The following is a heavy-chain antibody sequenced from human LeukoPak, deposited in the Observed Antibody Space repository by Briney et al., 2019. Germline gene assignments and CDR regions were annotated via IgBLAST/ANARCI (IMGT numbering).Heavy chain of an antibody. CDR2: INHSGST. V-gene: IGHV4-34*01. J-gene: IGHJ6*03. CDR3: ASGLRDFWSGYPYGYYYYMDV. D-gene: IGHD3-3*01. CDR1: GGSLSGYY. Sequence: SETLSLTCAVYGGSLSGYYWSWIRQPPGKGLEWIGEINHSGSTNYNPSLKSRVTISVDTSKNQFSLKLSSVTAADTAVYYCASGLRDFWSGYPYGYYYYMDVWGKGTTVTVSS.